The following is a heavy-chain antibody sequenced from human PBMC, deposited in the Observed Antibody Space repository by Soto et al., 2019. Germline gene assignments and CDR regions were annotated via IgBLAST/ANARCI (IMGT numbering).Heavy chain of an antibody. CDR2: ISYDGSNK. Sequence: QVQLVESGGGVVQPGRSLRLSCAASGFTFSSYGMHWVRQAPGKGLEWVAVISYDGSNKYYADSVKGRFTISRDNSKNTLYLQMNGLRAEDTAVYYCAKVFGEFPRRYYFDYWGQGTLVTVSS. V-gene: IGHV3-30*18. J-gene: IGHJ4*02. CDR3: AKVFGEFPRRYYFDY. CDR1: GFTFSSYG. D-gene: IGHD2-21*01.